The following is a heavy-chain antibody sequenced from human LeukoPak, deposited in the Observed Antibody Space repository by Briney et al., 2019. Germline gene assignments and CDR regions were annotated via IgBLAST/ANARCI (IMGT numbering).Heavy chain of an antibody. CDR2: IYYSGST. V-gene: IGHV4-39*01. D-gene: IGHD2-15*01. J-gene: IGHJ3*02. CDR3: ARWQLLPDDAFDI. CDR1: GGSISSSSYY. Sequence: ASETLSLTCTVSGGSISSSSYYWGWIRQPPGKGLEWIGSIYYSGSTYYNPSLRSRVTISVDTSKNQFSLKLSSVTAADTAVYYCARWQLLPDDAFDIWGQGTMVTVSS.